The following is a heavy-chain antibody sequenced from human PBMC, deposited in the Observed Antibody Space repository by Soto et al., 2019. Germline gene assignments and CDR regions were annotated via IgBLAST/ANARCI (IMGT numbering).Heavy chain of an antibody. CDR2: ISSSSSYI. CDR3: ARGYSYCDY. D-gene: IGHD5-18*01. CDR1: GFIFSSYT. V-gene: IGHV3-21*01. Sequence: EVQLVESGGGLVKPGGSLRLSCAASGFIFSSYTMNWVRQAPGKGLEWVSSISSSSSYIYYADSGKGRFTISIDNAKNSLYLQMNSLRAEDTAVYYCARGYSYCDYWGQGTLVTVSS. J-gene: IGHJ4*02.